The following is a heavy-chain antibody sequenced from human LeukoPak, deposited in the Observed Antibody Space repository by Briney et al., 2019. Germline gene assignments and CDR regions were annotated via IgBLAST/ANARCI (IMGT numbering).Heavy chain of an antibody. J-gene: IGHJ4*02. D-gene: IGHD2/OR15-2a*01. CDR1: GFTFSSYA. Sequence: PGGSLRLSCAASGFTFSSYAMSWVRQAPGKGLEWVSAISGSGGSTYYADSVRGRFTISRDNSKNTLYLQMNSLRAEDTAVYYCEKATRIAPFGFDNGAQEPLFTVSS. V-gene: IGHV3-23*01. CDR3: EKATRIAPFGFDN. CDR2: ISGSGGST.